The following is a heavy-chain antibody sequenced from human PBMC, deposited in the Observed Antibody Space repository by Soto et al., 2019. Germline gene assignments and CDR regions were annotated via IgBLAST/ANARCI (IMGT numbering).Heavy chain of an antibody. CDR1: GYTFTSSA. CDR2: MNPNSGNT. CDR3: VRGSGAEAFFDYYYYGIRV. Sequence: ASVKVSCTASGYTFTSSAINWVRQATEQGREWIEWMNPNSGNTGYAQKVHGRDTITRSTRISRGYIERSSVRSEGTAVYYCVRGSGAEAFFDYYYYGIRVWRQGTTETVSS. J-gene: IGHJ6*02. D-gene: IGHD6-13*01. V-gene: IGHV1-8*01.